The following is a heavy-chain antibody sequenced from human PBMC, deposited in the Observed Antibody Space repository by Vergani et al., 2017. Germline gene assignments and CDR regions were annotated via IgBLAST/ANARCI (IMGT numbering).Heavy chain of an antibody. Sequence: QVQLAESGGGRVQPGRSLRLSCAASGFSFSSHAIHWVRQAPGKGLEWVAVISNDGNKKYYEESVKGRCTISRDNSKNTLELQMNSLRTQDAAVYYCAKAGSVTSGSLQYNFYMDVWGKGTTVTVS. CDR3: AKAGSVTSGSLQYNFYMDV. D-gene: IGHD3-10*01. V-gene: IGHV3-30*18. J-gene: IGHJ6*03. CDR1: GFSFSSHA. CDR2: ISNDGNKK.